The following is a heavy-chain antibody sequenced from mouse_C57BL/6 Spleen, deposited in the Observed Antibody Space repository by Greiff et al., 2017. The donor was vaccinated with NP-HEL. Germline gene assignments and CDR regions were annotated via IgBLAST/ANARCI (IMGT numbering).Heavy chain of an antibody. V-gene: IGHV1-69*01. CDR3: ARGPHYYGSPYWYFDV. Sequence: QVQLQQPGAELVMPGASVKLSCKASGYTFTSYWMHWVKQRPGQGLEWIGEIDPSDSYTNYNQKFKGKSTLTVDKSSSTAYMQLSSLTSEDSAVYDCARGPHYYGSPYWYFDVWGTGTTVTVSS. CDR2: IDPSDSYT. CDR1: GYTFTSYW. J-gene: IGHJ1*03. D-gene: IGHD1-1*01.